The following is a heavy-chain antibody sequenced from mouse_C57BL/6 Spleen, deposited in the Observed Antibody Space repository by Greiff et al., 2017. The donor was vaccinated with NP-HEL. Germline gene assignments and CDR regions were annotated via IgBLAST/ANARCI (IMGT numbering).Heavy chain of an antibody. V-gene: IGHV5-6*01. Sequence: EVKLVESGGDLVKPGGSLKLSCAASGFTFSSYGMSWVRQTPDKRLEWVATISSGGSYTYYPDSVKGRFTISRDNAKNTLYLQMSSLKSEDTAMYYCARKSPRVYFDYWGQGTTLTVSS. CDR3: ARKSPRVYFDY. CDR2: ISSGGSYT. J-gene: IGHJ2*01. CDR1: GFTFSSYG.